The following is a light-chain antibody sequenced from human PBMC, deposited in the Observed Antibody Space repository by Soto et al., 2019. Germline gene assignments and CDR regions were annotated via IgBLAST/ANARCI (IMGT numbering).Light chain of an antibody. CDR2: DTC. J-gene: IGKJ4*01. Sequence: TESPGTLSLSLGEGATRSCMSSQGVGETLAWYQHTLGQTPRLLIYDTCTRATGVPTRFSGSRSGAEFTLTINSLQSEDFALYYCQPYNIWPLTFGGGTKVDIK. CDR3: QPYNIWPLT. CDR1: QGVGET. V-gene: IGKV3-15*01.